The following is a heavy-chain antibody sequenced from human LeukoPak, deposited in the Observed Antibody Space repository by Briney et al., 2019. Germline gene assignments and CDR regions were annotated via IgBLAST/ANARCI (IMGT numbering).Heavy chain of an antibody. V-gene: IGHV3-21*04. CDR1: GFTFSSYS. J-gene: IGHJ6*04. D-gene: IGHD6-19*01. Sequence: GGSLRLSCAASGFTFSSYSMNWVRQAPGKGLEWVSSISSSSSYIYYADSVKGRFTISRDNAKNSLYLQMNSLRAEDTAVYYCARDIAVAGPYHYYYYYGMDVWGKGTTVTVSS. CDR2: ISSSSSYI. CDR3: ARDIAVAGPYHYYYYYGMDV.